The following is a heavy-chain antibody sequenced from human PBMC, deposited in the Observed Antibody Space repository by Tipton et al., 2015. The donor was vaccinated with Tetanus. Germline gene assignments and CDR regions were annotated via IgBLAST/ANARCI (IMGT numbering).Heavy chain of an antibody. J-gene: IGHJ6*02. CDR1: GLTFSSYA. D-gene: IGHD2-15*01. V-gene: IGHV3-30-3*01. CDR3: ARARGAYCSGGSCYFDYYYGMDV. Sequence: SLRLSCAASGLTFSSYAMHWVRQAPGKGLEWVAVISYDGSNKYYADSVKGRLTISRDNSKNTLYLQMNSLRAEDTAVYYCARARGAYCSGGSCYFDYYYGMDVWGQGTTVTVSS. CDR2: ISYDGSNK.